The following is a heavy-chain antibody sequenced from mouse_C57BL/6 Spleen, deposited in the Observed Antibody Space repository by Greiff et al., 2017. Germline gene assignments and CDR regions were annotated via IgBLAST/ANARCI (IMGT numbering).Heavy chain of an antibody. J-gene: IGHJ4*01. D-gene: IGHD2-2*01. CDR2: IDPSDSYT. CDR1: GYTFTSYW. V-gene: IGHV1-69*01. Sequence: QVQLQQPGAELVMPGASVKLSCKASGYTFTSYWMHWVKQRPGQGLEWIGEIDPSDSYTNYNQKFKGKSTLTVDKSSSTAYMQLSSLTSEDSAVYYCARLGLRRQYDYAMDYWGQGTSVTVSS. CDR3: ARLGLRRQYDYAMDY.